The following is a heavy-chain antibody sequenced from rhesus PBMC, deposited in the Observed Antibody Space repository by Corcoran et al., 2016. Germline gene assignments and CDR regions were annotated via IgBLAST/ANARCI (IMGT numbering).Heavy chain of an antibody. V-gene: IGHV4-173*01. CDR3: ARSPTNNWNYVGRFDV. J-gene: IGHJ5-1*01. Sequence: QLQLQESGPGLVKPSATLSLTCAVAGGSTRSRYWSWVRQPPGKELEWIGRISGSGGSTDYNPSLTSRVTISTDTSKNQFSLKLTSVTAADTAVYSCARSPTNNWNYVGRFDVWGPGVLVTVSS. D-gene: IGHD1-26*01. CDR1: GGSTRSRY. CDR2: ISGSGGST.